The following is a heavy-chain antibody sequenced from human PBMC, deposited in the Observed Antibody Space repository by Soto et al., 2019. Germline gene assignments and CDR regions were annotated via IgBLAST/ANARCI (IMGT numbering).Heavy chain of an antibody. V-gene: IGHV3-33*01. CDR2: TWFDESKK. CDR1: GFSFSGFG. Sequence: QVQLVESGGDVVQPGRSLRLSCATSGFSFSGFGMHWVRQAPGKGLEWVAITWFDESKKYYADSVKGRFTISKDYVKNTLYLQMDRLRVEDTAVYYCATVRGACSGDTCHVESWGQGTLVTVSS. D-gene: IGHD2-15*01. J-gene: IGHJ4*02. CDR3: ATVRGACSGDTCHVES.